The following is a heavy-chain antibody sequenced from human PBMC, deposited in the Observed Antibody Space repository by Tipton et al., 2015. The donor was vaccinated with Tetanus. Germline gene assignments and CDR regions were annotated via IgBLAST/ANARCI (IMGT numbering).Heavy chain of an antibody. D-gene: IGHD2/OR15-2a*01. CDR2: IFFEGST. CDR3: ARHFYGNWFDP. V-gene: IGHV4-39*01. J-gene: IGHJ5*02. Sequence: WVRQAPGKGLEWIASIFFEGSTYYNPSLKSRVTIAVDTSQNLFSLSLASVTAADTAVYYCARHFYGNWFDPWGQGALVTVSS.